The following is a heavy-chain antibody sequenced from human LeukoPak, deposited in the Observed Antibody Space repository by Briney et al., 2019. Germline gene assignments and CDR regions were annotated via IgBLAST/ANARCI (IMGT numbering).Heavy chain of an antibody. CDR2: IYYSGST. D-gene: IGHD2/OR15-2a*01. Sequence: PSQTLSLTCTVSGGSISSGDYYWSWIRQPPGKGLEWIGYIYYSGSTYYNPSLKSRVTISVDTSKNQFSLKLSSVTAADTAMYYCAREAGLLRPEYYYGMDDWGQGTTVTVSS. CDR1: GGSISSGDYY. J-gene: IGHJ6*02. CDR3: AREAGLLRPEYYYGMDD. V-gene: IGHV4-30-4*01.